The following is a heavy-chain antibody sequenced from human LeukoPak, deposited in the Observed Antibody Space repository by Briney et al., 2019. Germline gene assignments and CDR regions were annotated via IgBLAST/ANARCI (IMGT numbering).Heavy chain of an antibody. CDR2: INHSGST. J-gene: IGHJ5*02. D-gene: IGHD6-19*01. CDR1: GGSFSGYY. V-gene: IGHV4-34*01. CDR3: ARGPRIAVAGTGGWFDP. Sequence: SETLSLTCAVYGGSFSGYYWGWIRQPPGKGLEWIGEINHSGSTNYNPSLKSRVTISVDTSKNQFSLKLSSVTAADTAVYYCARGPRIAVAGTGGWFDPWGQGTLVTVSS.